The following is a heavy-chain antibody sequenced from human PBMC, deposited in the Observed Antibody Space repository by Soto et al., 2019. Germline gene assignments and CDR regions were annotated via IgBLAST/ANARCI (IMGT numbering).Heavy chain of an antibody. V-gene: IGHV3-23*01. CDR3: ARAIPGVRYYCMDV. CDR2: IGESGTPT. Sequence: EVQLLESGGGLVQPGGSLRLSCAASGFTFSSYAMKWVRQAPGKGLEWVSLIGESGTPTYYADSVTGRFTISRDNSGNTLFLEMYSLRAEDTAVYYCARAIPGVRYYCMDVWGQGTTVTVSS. CDR1: GFTFSSYA. D-gene: IGHD2-2*01. J-gene: IGHJ6*02.